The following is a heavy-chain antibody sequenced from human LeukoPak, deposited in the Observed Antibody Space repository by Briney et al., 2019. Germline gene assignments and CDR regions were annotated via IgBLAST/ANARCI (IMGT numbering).Heavy chain of an antibody. V-gene: IGHV1-2*02. CDR2: INPNSGGT. D-gene: IGHD3-22*01. CDR1: GYTFTGYY. CDR3: ARELGDSSGSFDY. Sequence: ASVKVSCKASGYTFTGYYIHWVRQAPGQGLEWMGWINPNSGGTNYAQKLQGRVTMTRDTSISTAYMELTRLRSDDTAVYYCARELGDSSGSFDYWGQGTLVTVSS. J-gene: IGHJ4*02.